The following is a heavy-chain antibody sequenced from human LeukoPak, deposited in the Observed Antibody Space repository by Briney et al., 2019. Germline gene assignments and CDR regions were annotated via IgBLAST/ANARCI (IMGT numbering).Heavy chain of an antibody. V-gene: IGHV4-59*01. Sequence: SETLSLTCTVSGGSISSYYWSWLRQPPGKGLEWIGYIHYSGSTNYNPSLKSRVTISVDTSKNEFSLRLSSVTAAATAVYYCARESPYSSSSPWDYWGQGTLVTVSS. CDR1: GGSISSYY. D-gene: IGHD6-6*01. J-gene: IGHJ4*02. CDR3: ARESPYSSSSPWDY. CDR2: IHYSGST.